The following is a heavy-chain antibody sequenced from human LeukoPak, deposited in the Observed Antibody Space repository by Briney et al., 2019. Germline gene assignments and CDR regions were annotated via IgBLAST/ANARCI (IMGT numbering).Heavy chain of an antibody. D-gene: IGHD1-26*01. CDR2: ISWNSGSI. Sequence: PGGSLRLSCAASGFTFDDYAMHWVRQAPGKGLEWVSGISWNSGSIGCADSVKGRFTISRDNAKNSLYLQMNSLRAEDTALYYCAKDGRSYPNYFDYWGQGTLVTVSS. V-gene: IGHV3-9*01. J-gene: IGHJ4*02. CDR1: GFTFDDYA. CDR3: AKDGRSYPNYFDY.